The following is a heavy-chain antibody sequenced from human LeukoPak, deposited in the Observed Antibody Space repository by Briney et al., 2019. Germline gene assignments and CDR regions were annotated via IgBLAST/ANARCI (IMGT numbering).Heavy chain of an antibody. CDR2: ISYDGSNK. V-gene: IGHV3-30*18. Sequence: GRSLRLSCAASGFTFSSYGMHWVRQAPGKGLEWVAVISYDGSNKYYADSVKGRFTISRDNTKNTLYLQMNSLRAEDTAVYYCAKETAYYYDSSGYYFYYYYGMDVWGQGTTVTVSS. CDR1: GFTFSSYG. D-gene: IGHD3-22*01. J-gene: IGHJ6*02. CDR3: AKETAYYYDSSGYYFYYYYGMDV.